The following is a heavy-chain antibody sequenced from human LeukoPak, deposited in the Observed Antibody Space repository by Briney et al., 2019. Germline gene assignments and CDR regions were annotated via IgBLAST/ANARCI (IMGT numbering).Heavy chain of an antibody. J-gene: IGHJ4*02. Sequence: GESLKISFKGSGYSFSNYYIDWVRQMPGKGLEWMGVMYPGGSDIRYSPSFRGQVTISADKSIDTAYLQWSSLKASDSAMYYCASRTGSYYPFDSWGQGTLVTVSS. V-gene: IGHV5-51*01. CDR2: MYPGGSDI. D-gene: IGHD1-26*01. CDR1: GYSFSNYY. CDR3: ASRTGSYYPFDS.